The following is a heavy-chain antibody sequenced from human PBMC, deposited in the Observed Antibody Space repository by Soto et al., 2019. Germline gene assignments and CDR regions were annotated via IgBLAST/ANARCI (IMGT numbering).Heavy chain of an antibody. CDR1: GGAFSGYY. Sequence: SGTLSLTCAVYGGAFSGYYWSWIRQPPGEGLEWIGEINHSGSTNYNPSLKSRVTISVDTSKNQFSLKLSSVTAADTAVYYCARLAAAGHRGYYYYYMDVWGKGTTVTAP. J-gene: IGHJ6*03. D-gene: IGHD6-13*01. V-gene: IGHV4-34*01. CDR3: ARLAAAGHRGYYYYYMDV. CDR2: INHSGST.